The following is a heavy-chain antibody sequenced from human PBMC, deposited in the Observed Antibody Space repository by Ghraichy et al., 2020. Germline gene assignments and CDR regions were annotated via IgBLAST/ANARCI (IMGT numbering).Heavy chain of an antibody. D-gene: IGHD6-13*01. V-gene: IGHV3-53*04. Sequence: GGSLRLSCAASGFTVSSNYMSWVRQAPGKGLEWVSVIYSGGSTYYADSVKGRFTISRHNSKNTLYLQMNSLRAEDTAVYYCARVARQQLNYMDVWGKGTTVTVSS. CDR2: IYSGGST. CDR3: ARVARQQLNYMDV. J-gene: IGHJ6*03. CDR1: GFTVSSNY.